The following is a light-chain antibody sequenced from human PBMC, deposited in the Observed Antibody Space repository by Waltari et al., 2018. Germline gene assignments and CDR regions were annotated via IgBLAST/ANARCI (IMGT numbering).Light chain of an antibody. V-gene: IGKV4-1*01. CDR3: QQYYSLPLT. J-gene: IGKJ4*01. Sequence: DIVMTQSPDSLAVSLGERATINCKSSQTVLSSSNNKNYLTWYQQKPGQPPKLLVYWASTRESGVPDRFSGSGSVTDFTLTISSLQAEDVAVYFCQQYYSLPLTFGGGTKVEIK. CDR2: WAS. CDR1: QTVLSSSNNKNY.